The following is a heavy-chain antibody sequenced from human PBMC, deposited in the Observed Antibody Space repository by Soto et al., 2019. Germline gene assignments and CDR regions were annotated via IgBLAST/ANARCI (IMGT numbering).Heavy chain of an antibody. V-gene: IGHV3-33*01. Sequence: QVKLVESGGGVVQPGRSLRLSCAASEFTFSNYGMHWVRQAPGKGLEWVAVIWNDGSNRFHADSVKDRFTISRDNSKNTLYLQINSLRAEDTAVYYCARDDEYSGNGMDVWGQGTTVTVS. J-gene: IGHJ6*02. CDR2: IWNDGSNR. D-gene: IGHD3-10*01. CDR1: EFTFSNYG. CDR3: ARDDEYSGNGMDV.